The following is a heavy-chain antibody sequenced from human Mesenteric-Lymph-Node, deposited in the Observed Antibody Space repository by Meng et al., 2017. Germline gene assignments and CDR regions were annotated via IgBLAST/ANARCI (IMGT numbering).Heavy chain of an antibody. CDR1: GGSLSGAY. Sequence: QVQLHHGGAGMLKPSETRSLTCAVNGGSLSGAYWNWIGQPPGKGLEWIGYISYSGSTYYNPSLKSRVTISVDTSKNQFSLKLSSVTAADTAVYYCARTHFYDSSNYGFDYWGQGTLVTVSS. CDR2: ISYSGST. V-gene: IGHV4-34*01. J-gene: IGHJ4*02. CDR3: ARTHFYDSSNYGFDY. D-gene: IGHD3-22*01.